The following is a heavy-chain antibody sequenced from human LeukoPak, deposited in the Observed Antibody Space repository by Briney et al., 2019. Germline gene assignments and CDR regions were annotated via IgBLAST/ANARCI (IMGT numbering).Heavy chain of an antibody. J-gene: IGHJ6*04. Sequence: GSSLRLSCAASGFTFGTYAMHWVRQAPGKGREGVAVISYDGSNKYYADSVKGRFTISRDNSKNTLYLQMNSLRPEDTAVYYCAKNARDYGDYDHYGMDVWGKGTTVTVSS. CDR3: AKNARDYGDYDHYGMDV. CDR1: GFTFGTYA. CDR2: ISYDGSNK. D-gene: IGHD4-17*01. V-gene: IGHV3-30*18.